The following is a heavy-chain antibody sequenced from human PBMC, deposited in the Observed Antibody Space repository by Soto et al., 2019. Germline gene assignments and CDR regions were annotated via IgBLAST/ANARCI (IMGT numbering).Heavy chain of an antibody. CDR3: ARSQGSSTSLEIYYYYYYGMDV. CDR2: IIPISGTA. Sequence: QVQLVQSGAEVKKPGSSVKVSCKASGGTFSSYAISWVRQAPGQGLEWMGGIIPISGTANYAQKFQGRVTITAEECTSTAYMELSSLRSEVAAVYYCARSQGSSTSLEIYYYYYYGMDVWGQGTTVTVSS. J-gene: IGHJ6*02. V-gene: IGHV1-69*01. CDR1: GGTFSSYA. D-gene: IGHD2-2*01.